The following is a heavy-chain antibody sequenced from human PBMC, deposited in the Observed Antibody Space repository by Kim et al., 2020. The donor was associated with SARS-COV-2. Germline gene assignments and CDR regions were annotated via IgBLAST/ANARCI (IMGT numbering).Heavy chain of an antibody. CDR3: RSSNY. Sequence: KTDGGTTDYAAPVKGRFTISRDDSKNTLYLQMDSLKTEDTAVYYCRSSNYWGQGTLVTVSS. V-gene: IGHV3-15*01. CDR2: KTDGGTT. J-gene: IGHJ4*02. D-gene: IGHD1-26*01.